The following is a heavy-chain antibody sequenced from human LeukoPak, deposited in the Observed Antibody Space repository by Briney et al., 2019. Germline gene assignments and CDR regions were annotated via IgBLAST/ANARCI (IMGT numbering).Heavy chain of an antibody. CDR1: XFTFXSYA. V-gene: IGHV3-23*01. Sequence: GGXLXXXXXAXXFTFXSYAXXWVRQAPGKGLXXXXAISGDGDGTYYADSVKGRFTISRDNSKNTLYLQMNSLGAEDTALYYCAKRYYCSSTICYGFDYWGQGTLVTVSS. CDR3: AKRYYCSSTICYGFDY. J-gene: IGHJ4*02. D-gene: IGHD2-2*01. CDR2: ISGDGDGT.